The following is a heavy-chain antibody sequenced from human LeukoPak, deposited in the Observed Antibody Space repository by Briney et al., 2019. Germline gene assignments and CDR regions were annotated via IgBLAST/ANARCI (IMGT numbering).Heavy chain of an antibody. D-gene: IGHD3-22*01. J-gene: IGHJ3*02. V-gene: IGHV1-2*02. Sequence: ASVKVSCQASGYTFTDYYMHWVRHAPGQGLEWMGWINPNSGGTYYAQKFQGRVTMTWDRSTTSTYMELSSLRSDDTAMYFCARDRRRITMVVDIWGQGTMVTVSS. CDR1: GYTFTDYY. CDR2: INPNSGGT. CDR3: ARDRRRITMVVDI.